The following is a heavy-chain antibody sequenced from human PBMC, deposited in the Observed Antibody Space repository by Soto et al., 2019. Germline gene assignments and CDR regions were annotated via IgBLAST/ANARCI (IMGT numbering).Heavy chain of an antibody. D-gene: IGHD3-22*01. CDR2: INPSGGST. Sequence: ASVKVSCKASGYTFTSYYMHWVRQAPGQGLEWMGIINPSGGSTSYAQKFQGRVTMTRDTSISTAYMELSRLRSDDTAVYYCARGGISTQVYESSGYYLYYFDYWGQGTLVTVSS. J-gene: IGHJ4*02. V-gene: IGHV1-46*01. CDR3: ARGGISTQVYESSGYYLYYFDY. CDR1: GYTFTSYY.